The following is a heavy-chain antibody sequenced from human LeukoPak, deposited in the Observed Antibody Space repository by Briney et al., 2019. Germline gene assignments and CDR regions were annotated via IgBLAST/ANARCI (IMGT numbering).Heavy chain of an antibody. CDR3: AKNVNGGNWYYFDY. D-gene: IGHD1-20*01. J-gene: IGHJ4*02. Sequence: EGSLRLSCAASGFTFSSYSMNWVRQAPGKGLEWVSSISSSSSYIYYADSVKGRFTISRDNSKNTLYLQMNSLRAEDTAVYYCAKNVNGGNWYYFDYWGQGTLATVSS. CDR2: ISSSSSYI. V-gene: IGHV3-21*04. CDR1: GFTFSSYS.